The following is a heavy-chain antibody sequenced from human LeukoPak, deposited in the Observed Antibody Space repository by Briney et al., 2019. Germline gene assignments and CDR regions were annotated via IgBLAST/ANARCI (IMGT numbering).Heavy chain of an antibody. CDR1: GFTFGSYG. D-gene: IGHD6-13*01. J-gene: IGHJ5*02. CDR2: ILYDGSNK. V-gene: IGHV3-30*03. CDR3: ARQTAAKLYNWFDP. Sequence: QSGGSLRLSCAASGFTFGSYGMHWVRQAPGKGLEWVAVILYDGSNKYYTDSVKGRFTISRDNSKNTLYLQMNSLRAEDTAVYYCARQTAAKLYNWFDPWGQGTLVTVSS.